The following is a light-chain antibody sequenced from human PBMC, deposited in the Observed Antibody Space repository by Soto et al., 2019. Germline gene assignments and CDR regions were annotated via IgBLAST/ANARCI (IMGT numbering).Light chain of an antibody. V-gene: IGKV3D-15*01. CDR2: GAS. Sequence: DIVLTQSPGTLSLSPGERATLSCRASQSVSSSYLAWYQQKPGQAPRLLIYGASTRATGIPARFSGSGSGTEFTLTISSLQSEDFAVYYCQQYNNWPSITFGQGTRLEIK. CDR3: QQYNNWPSIT. CDR1: QSVSSSY. J-gene: IGKJ5*01.